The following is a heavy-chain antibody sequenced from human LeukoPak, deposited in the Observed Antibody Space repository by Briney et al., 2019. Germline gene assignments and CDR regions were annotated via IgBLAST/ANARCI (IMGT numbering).Heavy chain of an antibody. CDR3: ARAGLYGSTSYLDY. Sequence: SETLSLTCTVSGGSLIRDYWSWIRQPPGKGLEWIGYIYHTGSTNYNPSLKSRVTISVDTSKNQLSLRLSSVTAADTAVYYCARAGLYGSTSYLDYWGRGTLVSVSS. J-gene: IGHJ4*02. CDR1: GGSLIRDY. D-gene: IGHD3-10*01. CDR2: IYHTGST. V-gene: IGHV4-59*12.